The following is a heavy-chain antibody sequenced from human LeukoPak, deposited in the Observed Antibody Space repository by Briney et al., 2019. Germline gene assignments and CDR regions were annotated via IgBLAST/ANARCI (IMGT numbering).Heavy chain of an antibody. CDR2: IYYSGST. CDR3: ARIRYSSSWYYYYYYMDV. D-gene: IGHD6-13*01. Sequence: PSETLSLTCTVSGGSISSSSYYWGWIRQPPGKGLEWIGSIYYSGSTYYNPSLKSRVTISVDTSKNQFSLKLSSVTAADTAVYYCARIRYSSSWYYYYYYMDVWGKGTTVTISS. V-gene: IGHV4-39*07. CDR1: GGSISSSSYY. J-gene: IGHJ6*03.